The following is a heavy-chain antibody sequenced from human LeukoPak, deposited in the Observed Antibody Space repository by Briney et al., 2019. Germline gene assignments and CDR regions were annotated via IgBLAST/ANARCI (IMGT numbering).Heavy chain of an antibody. Sequence: ASVKVSCKVSGYTLTELSMHWVRQAPGKGLEWMGGFDPEDGETIYAQKFQGRVTMTEDTSTDTAYMELSSLRSEDTAVYYCASTTSPLPGIAVIYYFDYWGQGTLVTVSS. CDR2: FDPEDGET. CDR3: ASTTSPLPGIAVIYYFDY. CDR1: GYTLTELS. V-gene: IGHV1-24*01. J-gene: IGHJ4*02. D-gene: IGHD6-19*01.